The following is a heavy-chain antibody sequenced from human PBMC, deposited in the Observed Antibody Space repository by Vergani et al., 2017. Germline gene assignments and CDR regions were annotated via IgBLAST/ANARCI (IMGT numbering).Heavy chain of an antibody. CDR3: ARDPLSGSYRLGISEIHTNI. Sequence: QVQLVESGGGVVQPGRSLRLSCAASGFTFSSYGMHWVRQAPGKGLEWVAVIWYDGSNKYYADSVKGRFTISRDNSKNTLYLQMNSLRAEDTAVYYCARDPLSGSYRLGISEIHTNIWGQGTMVTVSS. CDR2: IWYDGSNK. CDR1: GFTFSSYG. D-gene: IGHD1-26*01. J-gene: IGHJ3*02. V-gene: IGHV3-33*01.